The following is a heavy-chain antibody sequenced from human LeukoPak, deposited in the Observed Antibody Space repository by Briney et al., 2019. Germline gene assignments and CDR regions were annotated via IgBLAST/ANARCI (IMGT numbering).Heavy chain of an antibody. Sequence: PSETLSLTCTVSGGSVSSGSYYWGWIRQPPGKGLEWIGYIYYSGSTNYNPSLKSRVTISVDTSKNQFSLKLSSVTAADTAVYYCARSGSYSYNWFDPWGQGTLVTVSS. CDR1: GGSVSSGSYY. J-gene: IGHJ5*02. CDR2: IYYSGST. D-gene: IGHD1-26*01. CDR3: ARSGSYSYNWFDP. V-gene: IGHV4-61*01.